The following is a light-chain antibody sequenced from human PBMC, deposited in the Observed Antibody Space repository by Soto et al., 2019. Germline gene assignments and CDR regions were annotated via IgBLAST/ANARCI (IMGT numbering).Light chain of an antibody. CDR1: QSVSSN. V-gene: IGKV3-15*01. Sequence: EILMTQSPVTLSVSPGERATLSCRASQSVSSNLAWYQQKPGQAPRVLIYGAFTRATGIPARFSGTGSGTEFTLTISSLQSEDFALYYCQQYNDWPLTFGQGTKVEI. CDR2: GAF. CDR3: QQYNDWPLT. J-gene: IGKJ1*01.